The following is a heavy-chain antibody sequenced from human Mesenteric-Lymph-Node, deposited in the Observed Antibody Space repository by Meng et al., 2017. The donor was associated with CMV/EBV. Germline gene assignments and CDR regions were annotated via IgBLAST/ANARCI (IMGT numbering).Heavy chain of an antibody. CDR2: IDPSGNSP. CDR3: ARDTPGEDKWD. V-gene: IGHV1-46*04. Sequence: ASVKVSCKLSGGIFSNFAFSWVRQAPGQGLEWMARIDPSGNSPTYARKLQGRVTMTRDTSTSTVYLDLTSLTSGDTAIYYCARDTPGEDKWDWGQGTLVTVSS. J-gene: IGHJ4*02. CDR1: GGIFSNFA. D-gene: IGHD2-15*01.